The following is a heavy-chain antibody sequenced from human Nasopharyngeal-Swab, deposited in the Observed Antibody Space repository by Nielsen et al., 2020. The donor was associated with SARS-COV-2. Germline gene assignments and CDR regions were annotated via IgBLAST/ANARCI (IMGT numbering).Heavy chain of an antibody. V-gene: IGHV4-61*05. J-gene: IGHJ4*02. CDR1: GGSISSSSYY. CDR3: ARLYYDSSGYYYGR. CDR2: IYYSGST. Sequence: SETLSLTCTVSGGSISSSSYYWSWIRQPPGKGLEWIGYIYYSGSTNYNPSLKSRVTISVDTSKNQFSLKLSSVTAADTAVYYCARLYYDSSGYYYGRWGQGTLVTVSS. D-gene: IGHD3-22*01.